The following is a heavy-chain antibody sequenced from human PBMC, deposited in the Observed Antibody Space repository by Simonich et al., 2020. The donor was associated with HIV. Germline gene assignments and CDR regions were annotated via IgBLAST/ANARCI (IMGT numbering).Heavy chain of an antibody. J-gene: IGHJ2*01. CDR3: ARSGYSSSWSHWYFDL. Sequence: QVQLQESGPGLVKPSETLSLTCAVSGYSISSGYYWGWVRQPPGKGLEWIGSIYPSGSTYYNPSLKSRVTISVEPSKNQFSLKMRSVTAADTAVYYCARSGYSSSWSHWYFDLWGRGTLVTVSS. CDR2: IYPSGST. CDR1: GYSISSGYY. V-gene: IGHV4-38-2*01. D-gene: IGHD6-13*01.